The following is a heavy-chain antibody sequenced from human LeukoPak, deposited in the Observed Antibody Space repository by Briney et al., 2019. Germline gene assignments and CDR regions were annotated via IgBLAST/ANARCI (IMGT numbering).Heavy chain of an antibody. CDR1: GFTFTSFW. J-gene: IGHJ3*02. CDR2: VNGDGRTT. V-gene: IGHV3-74*01. Sequence: PGGSLRLSCAASGFTFTSFWMHWVRRAPGEGLVWVSRVNGDGRTTTYADSVKGRFTISRDNAKNTLYLQMSSLRAEDTAVYYCARPQHGDLYAFDIWGQGTMVTVSS. D-gene: IGHD4-17*01. CDR3: ARPQHGDLYAFDI.